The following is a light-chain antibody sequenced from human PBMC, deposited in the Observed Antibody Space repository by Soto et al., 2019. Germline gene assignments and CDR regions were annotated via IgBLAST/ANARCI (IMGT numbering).Light chain of an antibody. Sequence: QSALTQPPSASGSPGQSVTISCTGTSSDVGRYNYVSWYQQHPGKAPELMIYEVSKRPSGIPDRFSGSKFGNTASLTVSGLQAEDEAHYYCSSYAGINNFDVVFGGGTKLTVL. CDR3: SSYAGINNFDVV. CDR1: SSDVGRYNY. V-gene: IGLV2-8*01. J-gene: IGLJ2*01. CDR2: EVS.